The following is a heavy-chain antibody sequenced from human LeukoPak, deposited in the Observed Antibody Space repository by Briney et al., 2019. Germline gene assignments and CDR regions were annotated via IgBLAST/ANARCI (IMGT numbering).Heavy chain of an antibody. V-gene: IGHV3-7*01. J-gene: IGHJ4*02. CDR2: IKQDGSEK. Sequence: HPGGSLRLSCAASGFTFSSYWMSWVRQAPGKGLEWVANIKQDGSEKYYVDSVKGRFTISRDNAKNSLYLQMNSLRAVDTAVYYCARSIVVVTAIHFDYWGQGTLVTVSS. CDR3: ARSIVVVTAIHFDY. CDR1: GFTFSSYW. D-gene: IGHD2-21*02.